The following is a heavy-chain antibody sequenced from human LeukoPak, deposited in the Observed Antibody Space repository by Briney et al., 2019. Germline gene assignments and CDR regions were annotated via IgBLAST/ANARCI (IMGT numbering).Heavy chain of an antibody. V-gene: IGHV4-34*01. J-gene: IGHJ4*02. Sequence: SETLSLTCAVCGGSFSGYYWTWVRQPPGKGLEWIGEINHSGGTNYNPSLKSRLMISVDTSKDQFSLKLISVTAADTAVYYCSRGFPSDYYDRNGFYSSHEYWGQETLVTVSS. CDR1: GGSFSGYY. CDR3: SRGFPSDYYDRNGFYSSHEY. D-gene: IGHD3-22*01. CDR2: INHSGGT.